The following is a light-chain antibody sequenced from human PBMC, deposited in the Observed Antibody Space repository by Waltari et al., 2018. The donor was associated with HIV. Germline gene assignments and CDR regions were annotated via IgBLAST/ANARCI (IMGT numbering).Light chain of an antibody. J-gene: IGKJ1*01. V-gene: IGKV3-15*01. CDR3: QQYNSWPRT. Sequence: EIVMTQSPATLSVSPGERATLSCRASQSVNSNLAWYQQKPGQAPRLLIYGVSTRASGVPARFSVSGSGTEFTLTISSLQSEDFAVYYCQQYNSWPRTFGQGTKVEIK. CDR1: QSVNSN. CDR2: GVS.